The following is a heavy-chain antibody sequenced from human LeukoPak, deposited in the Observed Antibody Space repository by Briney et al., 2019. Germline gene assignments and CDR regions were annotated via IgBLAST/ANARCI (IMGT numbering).Heavy chain of an antibody. Sequence: SETLSLTCTVSGGSISSYYWSWIRQPPGKGLEWIGEINHSGSTNYNPSLKSRVTISVDTSKNQFSLKLSSVTAADTAVYYCARTSWYGDNWFDPWGQGTLVTVSS. J-gene: IGHJ5*02. D-gene: IGHD6-13*01. CDR3: ARTSWYGDNWFDP. CDR1: GGSISSYY. CDR2: INHSGST. V-gene: IGHV4-34*01.